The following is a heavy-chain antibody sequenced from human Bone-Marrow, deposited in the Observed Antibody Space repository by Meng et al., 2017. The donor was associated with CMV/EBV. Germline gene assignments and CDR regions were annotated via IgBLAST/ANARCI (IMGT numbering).Heavy chain of an antibody. D-gene: IGHD2-2*01. V-gene: IGHV3-23*01. CDR3: AKELGYCSSTSCYWEYYYYYYGMDV. Sequence: GESLKISCAASGFTFSSYAMSWVRQAPGKGLEWVSAISGSGGSTYYADSVKGRFTISRDNSKNTLYLQMNSLRAEDTVVYYCAKELGYCSSTSCYWEYYYYYYGMDVWGQGTTVTVSS. CDR1: GFTFSSYA. CDR2: ISGSGGST. J-gene: IGHJ6*02.